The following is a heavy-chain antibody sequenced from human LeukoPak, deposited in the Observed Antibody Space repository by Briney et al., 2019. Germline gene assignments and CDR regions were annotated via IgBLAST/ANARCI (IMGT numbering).Heavy chain of an antibody. J-gene: IGHJ4*02. Sequence: PGGSLRLSCAASGFTFSSYAMSWVRQAPGKGLEWVSPISGSGGSTYYADSVKGRFTISRDNSKNTLYLQMNSLRAEDTAVYYCAPPPEVVVPAANSGYWGQGTLVTVSS. CDR2: ISGSGGST. CDR3: APPPEVVVPAANSGY. D-gene: IGHD2-2*01. V-gene: IGHV3-23*01. CDR1: GFTFSSYA.